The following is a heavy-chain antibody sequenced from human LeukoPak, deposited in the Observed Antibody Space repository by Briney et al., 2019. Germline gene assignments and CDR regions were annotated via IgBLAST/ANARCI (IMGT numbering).Heavy chain of an antibody. CDR3: ASTYYYGSGSLDY. V-gene: IGHV3-30*03. CDR1: GFTFSSYG. Sequence: GGSLRLSCAASGFTFSSYGMHWVRQAPGKGLEWVAVISYDGSNKYYADSVKGRFTISRDNSKNTLYLQMNSLRAEDTAVYYCASTYYYGSGSLDYWGQGTLVTVSS. J-gene: IGHJ4*02. D-gene: IGHD3-10*01. CDR2: ISYDGSNK.